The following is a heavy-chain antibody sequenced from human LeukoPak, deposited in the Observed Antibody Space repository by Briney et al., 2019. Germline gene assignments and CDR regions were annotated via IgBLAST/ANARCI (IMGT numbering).Heavy chain of an antibody. D-gene: IGHD6-6*01. Sequence: GGSLRLSCAASGFTFSSYWMHWVRQAPGKGLVWVSRINSDGSSTYYADSVKGRFTISRDNAKNTLYLQMNSLRAEDTAVYYCARDYSSSSYYYGMDVWGQGATVTVSS. CDR3: ARDYSSSSYYYGMDV. J-gene: IGHJ6*02. CDR1: GFTFSSYW. CDR2: INSDGSST. V-gene: IGHV3-74*01.